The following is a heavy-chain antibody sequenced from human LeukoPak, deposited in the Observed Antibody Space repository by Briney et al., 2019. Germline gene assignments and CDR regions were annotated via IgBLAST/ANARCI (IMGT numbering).Heavy chain of an antibody. V-gene: IGHV4-39*07. D-gene: IGHD3-22*01. CDR1: GGSISSSSYY. Sequence: SETLSLTCTVSGGSISSSSYYWGWIRQPPGKGLEWIGSIYYSGSTYYNPSLKSRVTISADTSKNQFSLKLSSVTAADTAVYYCARDWYYYDSSGSPYYYGMDVWGQGTTVTVSS. CDR3: ARDWYYYDSSGSPYYYGMDV. CDR2: IYYSGST. J-gene: IGHJ6*02.